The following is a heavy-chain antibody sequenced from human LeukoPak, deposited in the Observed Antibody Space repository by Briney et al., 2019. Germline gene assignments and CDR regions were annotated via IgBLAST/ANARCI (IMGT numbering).Heavy chain of an antibody. CDR2: IIPIFGTA. V-gene: IGHV1-69*13. CDR3: ARDYGGSNGWFDP. J-gene: IGHJ5*02. CDR1: GGTFSSYA. Sequence: SVKVSCKASGGTFSSYAISWVRQAPGQGLEWMGGIIPIFGTANYAQKFQGRVTITADESTSTAYMELSSLRSEDTAVYYCARDYGGSNGWFDPWGQGTLVTVSS. D-gene: IGHD3-16*01.